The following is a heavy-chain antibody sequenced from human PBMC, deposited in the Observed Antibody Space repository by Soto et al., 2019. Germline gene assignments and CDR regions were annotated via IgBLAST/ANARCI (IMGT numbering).Heavy chain of an antibody. Sequence: QLQLVQSGAEVKKPGSSVKVSCKASGGNYNSSGISWVRQAPGQGLEWVGGIIPIFGTTNYAQKWKGRVTITADESTSTAYMELTSLRSEDTAVYYCARARGRSWYNWFDLWGQGTLVTVSS. CDR3: ARARGRSWYNWFDL. D-gene: IGHD1-26*01. CDR1: GGNYNSSG. CDR2: IIPIFGTT. J-gene: IGHJ5*02. V-gene: IGHV1-69*01.